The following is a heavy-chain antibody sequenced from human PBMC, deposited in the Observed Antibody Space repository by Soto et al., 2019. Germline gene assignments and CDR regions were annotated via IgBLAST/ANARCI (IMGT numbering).Heavy chain of an antibody. D-gene: IGHD6-13*01. CDR1: GGSFSGYY. V-gene: IGHV4-34*01. J-gene: IGHJ5*02. CDR3: AREIAAAGRTPQTRNWFDP. CDR2: INHSGST. Sequence: SETLSLTCAVYGGSFSGYYWSWIRQPPGKGLEWIGEINHSGSTNYNPSLKSRVTISVDTPKNQFSLKLGSVTAADTAVYYCAREIAAAGRTPQTRNWFDPWGQGTLVTVSS.